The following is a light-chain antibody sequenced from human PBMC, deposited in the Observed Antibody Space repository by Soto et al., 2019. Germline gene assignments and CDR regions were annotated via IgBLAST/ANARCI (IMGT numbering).Light chain of an antibody. Sequence: QSVLTQPPSVSGAPGQRVTISCTGSSSNFGSGYDVHWYQQLPGTAPKLLIYVNSNRPSGVPDRFSGSKSGTSASLAITGLQAEDEADYYCQSYDSSLSALVFGGGTKLTVL. J-gene: IGLJ2*01. CDR3: QSYDSSLSALV. CDR2: VNS. CDR1: SSNFGSGYD. V-gene: IGLV1-40*01.